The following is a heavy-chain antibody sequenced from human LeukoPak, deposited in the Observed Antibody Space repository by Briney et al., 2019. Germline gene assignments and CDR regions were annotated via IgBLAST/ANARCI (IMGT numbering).Heavy chain of an antibody. CDR2: ISAYNGNT. D-gene: IGHD3-9*01. CDR1: GYTFTDYY. Sequence: ASVKVSCKAPGYTFTDYYMHWVRQAPGQGLEWMGWISAYNGNTNYAQKLQGRVTMTTDTSTSTAYMELRSLRSDDTAVYYCARDPSKDYDILTGYHDDTNSFDYWGQGTLVTVSS. CDR3: ARDPSKDYDILTGYHDDTNSFDY. J-gene: IGHJ4*02. V-gene: IGHV1-18*04.